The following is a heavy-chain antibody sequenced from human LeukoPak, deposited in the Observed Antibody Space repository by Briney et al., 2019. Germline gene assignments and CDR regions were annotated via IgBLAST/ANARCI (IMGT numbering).Heavy chain of an antibody. Sequence: GASVRVSFTASGYTFTIYDIDWVRQAPGQGGERMGWRNPNSGNTGYAQKFQGRVTMTKNTSISTAYMELSSLRSEDTAVYYCARGVDTATGYYYYYMDVWGKGTTVTVSS. CDR1: GYTFTIYD. CDR2: RNPNSGNT. CDR3: ARGVDTATGYYYYYMDV. J-gene: IGHJ6*03. V-gene: IGHV1-8*01. D-gene: IGHD5-18*01.